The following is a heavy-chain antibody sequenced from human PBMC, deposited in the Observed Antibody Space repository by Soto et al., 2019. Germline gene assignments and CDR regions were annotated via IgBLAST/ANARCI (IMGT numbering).Heavy chain of an antibody. CDR1: GGTFSSYT. CDR2: VIPILGIA. Sequence: SVKVSCKASGGTFSSYTISWVRQAPGQGLEWMGRVIPILGIANYAQKFQGRVTITADKSTSTAYMELSSLRSEDTAVYYCARDLSPSDITMVRGAIFDIWGQGTMVTVSS. D-gene: IGHD3-10*01. V-gene: IGHV1-69*04. CDR3: ARDLSPSDITMVRGAIFDI. J-gene: IGHJ3*02.